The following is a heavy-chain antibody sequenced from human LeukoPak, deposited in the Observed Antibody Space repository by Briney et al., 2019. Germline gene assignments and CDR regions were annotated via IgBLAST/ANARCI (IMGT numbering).Heavy chain of an antibody. J-gene: IGHJ4*02. CDR2: ISSSSSYT. V-gene: IGHV3-11*03. D-gene: IGHD5-12*01. CDR3: ARLMGYDYPHPLSY. Sequence: GGSLRLSCAASGFTFSDYYMSWIRQAPGKGLEWVSYISSSSSYTNYADSVKGRFTISRDNAKNSLYLQMNSLRAEDTAVYYCARLMGYDYPHPLSYWGQGTLVTVSS. CDR1: GFTFSDYY.